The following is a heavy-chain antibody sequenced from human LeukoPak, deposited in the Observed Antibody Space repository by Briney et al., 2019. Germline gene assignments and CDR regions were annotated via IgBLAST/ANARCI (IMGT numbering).Heavy chain of an antibody. CDR1: GGSIRSYY. J-gene: IGHJ4*02. CDR3: ARTYCSGGSCHFDY. CDR2: IFYSGTT. D-gene: IGHD2-15*01. V-gene: IGHV4-59*08. Sequence: PSETLSLTCTVSGGSIRSYYWSWIRQPPGKGLEWGGYIFYSGTTDSTPSLKCRFTISVDTSKNHFSLQLSSVTAADTAVYYCARTYCSGGSCHFDYWGQGTLVTVSS.